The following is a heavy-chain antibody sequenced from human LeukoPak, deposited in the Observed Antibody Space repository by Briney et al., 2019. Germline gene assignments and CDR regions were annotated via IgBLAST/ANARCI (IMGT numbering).Heavy chain of an antibody. CDR2: INPSGGST. D-gene: IGHD2-2*02. J-gene: IGHJ4*02. CDR3: ARDIVVVPAAIGGLDY. V-gene: IGHV1-46*01. CDR1: GYTFTSYY. Sequence: ASVKVSCKAFGYTFTSYYMHWVRQAPGQGLEWMGIINPSGGSTSYAQKFQGRVTMTRDTSTSTVYMELSSLRSEDTAVYYCARDIVVVPAAIGGLDYWGQGTLVTVSS.